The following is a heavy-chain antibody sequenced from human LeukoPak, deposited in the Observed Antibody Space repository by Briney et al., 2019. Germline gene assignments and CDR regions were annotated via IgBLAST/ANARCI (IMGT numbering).Heavy chain of an antibody. CDR3: ASSGSSSDY. Sequence: GGSLRLSCAASGLTFSSYWMYWVRQAPGKGLVWVSRINSDGGSTSYADSVKGRFTISRDNAKNTLYLQMNSLRAEDTAVYYCASSGSSSDYWDQGTLVTVSS. D-gene: IGHD6-13*01. J-gene: IGHJ4*02. CDR2: INSDGGST. CDR1: GLTFSSYW. V-gene: IGHV3-74*01.